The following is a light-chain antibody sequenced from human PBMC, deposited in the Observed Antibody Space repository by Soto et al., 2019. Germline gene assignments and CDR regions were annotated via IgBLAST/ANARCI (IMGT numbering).Light chain of an antibody. Sequence: QSVLTQPASVCGSPGQSITISCTGTNSDIGFYNYVSWYQQHPGEAPKLIIYEVAKRPSGVSSRFSGSKSGNTASLTISGLQAEDEADYHCSSYTSSSPLYVFGTGTKLTVL. CDR1: NSDIGFYNY. CDR3: SSYTSSSPLYV. V-gene: IGLV2-14*01. J-gene: IGLJ1*01. CDR2: EVA.